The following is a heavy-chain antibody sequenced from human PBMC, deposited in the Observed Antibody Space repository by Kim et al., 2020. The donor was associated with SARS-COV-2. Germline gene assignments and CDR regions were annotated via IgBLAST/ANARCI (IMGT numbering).Heavy chain of an antibody. J-gene: IGHJ4*02. CDR2: INPSGGST. D-gene: IGHD2-2*01. Sequence: ASVKVSCKASGYTFTSYYMHWVRQAPGQGLEWMGIINPSGGSTSYAQKFQGRVTMTRDTSTSTVYMELSSLRSEDTAVYYCARDILSSTPENGLFDYWGQGTLVTVSS. CDR1: GYTFTSYY. CDR3: ARDILSSTPENGLFDY. V-gene: IGHV1-46*01.